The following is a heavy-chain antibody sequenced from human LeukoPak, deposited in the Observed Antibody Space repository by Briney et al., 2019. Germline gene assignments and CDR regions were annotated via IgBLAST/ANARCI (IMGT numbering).Heavy chain of an antibody. CDR1: GFTFSSYS. CDR3: AREVVDYVGNLDS. J-gene: IGHJ4*02. D-gene: IGHD4-17*01. Sequence: GGSQRLSCAASGFTFSSYSMNWVRQAPGKGLEWVSSISSSSSYIYYADSVKGRFTISRDDSKDTLFLQMNSLRPDDTAVYFGAREVVDYVGNLDSWGQGTQVTVSS. V-gene: IGHV3-21*01. CDR2: ISSSSSYI.